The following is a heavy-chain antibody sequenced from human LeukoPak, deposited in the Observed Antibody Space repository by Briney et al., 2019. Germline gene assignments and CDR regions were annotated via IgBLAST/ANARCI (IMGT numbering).Heavy chain of an antibody. CDR1: GLTFSSYS. Sequence: GGSLRLSCAASGLTFSSYSVNWVRQAPGKGLERVSSISSSSSYIYYADSVKGRFTISRDNAKSSLYLQMNSLRAEGTAVYYCARAISSSWSGRDYGMDVWGQGTTVTVSS. V-gene: IGHV3-21*01. CDR2: ISSSSSYI. D-gene: IGHD6-13*01. CDR3: ARAISSSWSGRDYGMDV. J-gene: IGHJ6*02.